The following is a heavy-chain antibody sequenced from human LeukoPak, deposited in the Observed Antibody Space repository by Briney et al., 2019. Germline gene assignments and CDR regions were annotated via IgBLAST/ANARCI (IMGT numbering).Heavy chain of an antibody. V-gene: IGHV1-24*01. CDR2: FDPEDGET. Sequence: AASVKVSCKVSGYTLTELSMHWVRQAPGKGLEWMGVFDPEDGETIYAQKFQGRVTMTEDTSTDTAYMELSSLRSEDTAVYYCATDSGSHSGYWGQGTLVTVSS. D-gene: IGHD1-26*01. J-gene: IGHJ4*02. CDR3: ATDSGSHSGY. CDR1: GYTLTELS.